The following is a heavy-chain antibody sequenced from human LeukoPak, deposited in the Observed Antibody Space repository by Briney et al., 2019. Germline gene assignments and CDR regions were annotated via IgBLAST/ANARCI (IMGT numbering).Heavy chain of an antibody. D-gene: IGHD1-26*01. CDR2: ISSSSSTI. CDR1: GFTFSNVW. V-gene: IGHV3-48*01. CDR3: ARDGVSGSYSE. J-gene: IGHJ4*02. Sequence: GGSLRLSCAASGFTFSNVWMNWVRQAPGKGLEWVSYISSSSSTIYYADSVKGRFTISRDNAKNSLYLQMNSLRAEDTAVYYCARDGVSGSYSEWGQGTLVTVSS.